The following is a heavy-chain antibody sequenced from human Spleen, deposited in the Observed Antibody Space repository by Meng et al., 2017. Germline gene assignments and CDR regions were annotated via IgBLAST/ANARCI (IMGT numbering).Heavy chain of an antibody. J-gene: IGHJ4*02. CDR1: GYTFTGYY. Sequence: ASVKVSCKASGYTFTGYYMHWVRQAPGQGLEWMGRINPNSGGTNYAQKFQGRVTMTRDTSISTAYMELSRLRSDDTAVYYCARAPYHYDSSGYYRPPSEYDYWGQGTLVTVSS. D-gene: IGHD3-22*01. V-gene: IGHV1-2*06. CDR2: INPNSGGT. CDR3: ARAPYHYDSSGYYRPPSEYDY.